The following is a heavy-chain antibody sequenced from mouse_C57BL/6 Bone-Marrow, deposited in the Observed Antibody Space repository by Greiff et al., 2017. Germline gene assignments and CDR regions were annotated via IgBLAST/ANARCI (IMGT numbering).Heavy chain of an antibody. D-gene: IGHD2-2*01. Sequence: EVKLVESGGGLVQPGGSMKLSCVASGFTFSNYWMNWVRQSPEKGLEWVAQIRLKSDNYATHYAESVKGRFTIAGDDSKSSVYLQMNNLRAEDTGIYYCTAHLLWLRRGFAYWGQGTLVTVSA. CDR1: GFTFSNYW. CDR2: IRLKSDNYAT. V-gene: IGHV6-3*01. J-gene: IGHJ3*01. CDR3: TAHLLWLRRGFAY.